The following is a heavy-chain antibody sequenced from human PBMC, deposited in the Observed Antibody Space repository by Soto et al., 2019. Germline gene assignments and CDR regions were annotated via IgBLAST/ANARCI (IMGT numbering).Heavy chain of an antibody. J-gene: IGHJ5*02. Sequence: QITLKESGPTLVKPTQTLTLTCTFSGFSLSTSGVGVGWLRQPPGNALEWLALIYWDDDKRYSPSLKSRLTIPKDTYNNQVVLTMTNMDPVDTATYYCAHRPYYGHWFDPWGQRTLVTVSS. V-gene: IGHV2-5*02. CDR2: IYWDDDK. CDR1: GFSLSTSGVG. CDR3: AHRPYYGHWFDP. D-gene: IGHD1-26*01.